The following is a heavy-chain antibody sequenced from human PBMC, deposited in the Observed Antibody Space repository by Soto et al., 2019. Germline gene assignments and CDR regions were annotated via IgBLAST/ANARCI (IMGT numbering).Heavy chain of an antibody. CDR2: IIPIFGTA. J-gene: IGHJ6*02. V-gene: IGHV1-69*01. D-gene: IGHD6-13*01. CDR1: GGTFISYA. Sequence: GXSVKVSCKASGGTFISYAISWVRQAPGQGLEWMGGIIPIFGTANYAQKFQGRVTITADESTSTAYMELSSLRSEDTAVYYCARGLGIEAGATYYYYGMDVWGQGTTVTVSS. CDR3: ARGLGIEAGATYYYYGMDV.